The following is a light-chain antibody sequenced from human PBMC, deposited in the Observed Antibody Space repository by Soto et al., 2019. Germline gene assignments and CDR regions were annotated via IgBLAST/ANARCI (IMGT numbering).Light chain of an antibody. J-gene: IGKJ1*01. Sequence: VLTQSPGTLSLSPGEGATLCRASQRVASDLAWYLQKPGQPPRLLIYDASIRATGIPDRISGSGSERDFTLTISRLEPEDAAVYYCQQYLNSPRTFGQGTKLEIK. V-gene: IGKV3-20*01. CDR3: QQYLNSPRT. CDR2: DAS. CDR1: QRVASD.